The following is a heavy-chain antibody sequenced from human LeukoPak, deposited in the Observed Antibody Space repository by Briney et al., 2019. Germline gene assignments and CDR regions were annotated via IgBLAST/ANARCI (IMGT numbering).Heavy chain of an antibody. D-gene: IGHD3-10*01. V-gene: IGHV3-30*02. J-gene: IGHJ4*02. Sequence: GGSLRLSCAASGFTFRDYGMHWVRQAPGKGLEWVAFIRYGGNDKYYAKSVKGRFTISRDTYRNTLYLQMNSLRAEDTDMYYCAKHLMSDCWYGEYWGQGTLVTVSS. CDR1: GFTFRDYG. CDR2: IRYGGNDK. CDR3: AKHLMSDCWYGEY.